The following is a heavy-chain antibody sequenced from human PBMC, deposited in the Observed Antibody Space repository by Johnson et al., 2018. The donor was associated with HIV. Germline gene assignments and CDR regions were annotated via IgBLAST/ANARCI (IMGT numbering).Heavy chain of an antibody. V-gene: IGHV3-30*04. J-gene: IGHJ3*02. CDR3: AKVPRGGAFDI. CDR2: ISYDGSNK. Sequence: QVQLVESGGGVVQPGRSLRLSCAASGFTFSSYAMHWVRQAPGKGLEWVAVISYDGSNKYYADSVKGRFPISRDNSKNPLYLQMNSLRAEDTAVYYCAKVPRGGAFDIWGQGTMVTVSS. CDR1: GFTFSSYA. D-gene: IGHD1-1*01.